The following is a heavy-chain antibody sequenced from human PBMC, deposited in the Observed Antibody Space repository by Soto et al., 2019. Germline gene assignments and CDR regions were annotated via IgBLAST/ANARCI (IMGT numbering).Heavy chain of an antibody. Sequence: GESLKISYKGSGYSFTSYWIGCVRQMPGKGLEWMGIIYPGDSDTRYSPSFQGQVTISADKSISTAYLQWSSLKASDTAMYYCASWSLGYSYGLAYWGQGTLVTVSS. CDR2: IYPGDSDT. CDR1: GYSFTSYW. J-gene: IGHJ4*02. CDR3: ASWSLGYSYGLAY. V-gene: IGHV5-51*01. D-gene: IGHD5-18*01.